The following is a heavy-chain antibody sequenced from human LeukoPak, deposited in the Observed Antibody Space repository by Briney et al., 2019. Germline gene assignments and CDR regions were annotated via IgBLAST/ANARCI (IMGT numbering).Heavy chain of an antibody. CDR1: GFTFSSYA. Sequence: PGGSLRLSCAASGFTFSSYAMSWVRQAPGKGLEWVSSISSSSSYIYYADSVKGRFTISRDNAKNSLYLQMNSLRAEDTAVYYCARDRHSGYDGDFDYWGQGTLVTVSS. D-gene: IGHD5-12*01. V-gene: IGHV3-21*01. CDR2: ISSSSSYI. J-gene: IGHJ4*02. CDR3: ARDRHSGYDGDFDY.